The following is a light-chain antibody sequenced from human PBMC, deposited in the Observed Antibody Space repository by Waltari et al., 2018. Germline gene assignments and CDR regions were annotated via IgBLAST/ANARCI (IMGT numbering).Light chain of an antibody. CDR3: ATWEERLTGFWV. V-gene: IGLV1-47*02. CDR1: SANVGTNS. Sequence: QSVLTQPPSASGTPGQTVTISCSGGSANVGTNSVSWYKQLPGVAPELLLYSDNQRPPGVPARFSGSRSGTSASLAISVLRSDDEADYYCATWEERLTGFWVFGGGTRLTV. J-gene: IGLJ3*02. CDR2: SDN.